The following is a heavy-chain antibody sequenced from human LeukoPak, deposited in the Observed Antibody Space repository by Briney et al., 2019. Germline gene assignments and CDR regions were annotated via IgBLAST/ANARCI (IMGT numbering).Heavy chain of an antibody. V-gene: IGHV1-2*06. D-gene: IGHD3-22*01. J-gene: IGHJ4*02. CDR2: INPNTGVT. CDR3: ARSSPTYYFDSSGYYYGDC. CDR1: AYSFTDYY. Sequence: ASVKVSCKASAYSFTDYYIHWVRQAPGQGLEWMGRINPNTGVTDYAQIFKGRVTMTRDTSISTAYMELSRLGSDDTAVYYCARSSPTYYFDSSGYYYGDCWGQGTLVTVSS.